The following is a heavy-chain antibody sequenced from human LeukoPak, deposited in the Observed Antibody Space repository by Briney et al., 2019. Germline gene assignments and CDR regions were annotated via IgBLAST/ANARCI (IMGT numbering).Heavy chain of an antibody. J-gene: IGHJ4*02. CDR3: ARARAWGQTTVTTH. CDR1: GFTFSSYA. V-gene: IGHV3-30-3*01. Sequence: PGGSLRLSCAASGFTFSSYAMHWVRQAPGKGLEWVAVISYDGSNKYYADSVKGRFTISRDNSKNTLYLQMNSLRAEDTAVYYCARARAWGQTTVTTHWGQGALVTVSS. CDR2: ISYDGSNK. D-gene: IGHD4-17*01.